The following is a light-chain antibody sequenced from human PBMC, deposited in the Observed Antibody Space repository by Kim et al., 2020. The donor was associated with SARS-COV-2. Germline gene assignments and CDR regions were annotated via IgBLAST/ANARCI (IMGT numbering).Light chain of an antibody. Sequence: EIVLTQSPGTLSLSPGERATLSCRASQSISSSYFAWYQQKPGQAPRLLIYGASRRATGIPDRFSGSGSGTDFTLTISSLEPEDFAVYYCQQYRSSPLTFGGGTKVDIK. CDR1: QSISSSY. J-gene: IGKJ4*01. V-gene: IGKV3-20*01. CDR3: QQYRSSPLT. CDR2: GAS.